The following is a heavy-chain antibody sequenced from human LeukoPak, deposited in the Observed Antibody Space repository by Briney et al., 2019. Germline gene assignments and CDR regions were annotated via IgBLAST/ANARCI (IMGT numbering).Heavy chain of an antibody. CDR2: INPNTGGT. J-gene: IGHJ4*02. CDR3: ARVKDLDY. CDR1: GYTFTGYY. V-gene: IGHV1-2*02. Sequence: GASEKVSCKASGYTFTGYYIHWVRQAPGQRLEWMGCINPNTGGTNYAQKFQGRVTMTSDTSINTAYMELSSLRSDDTALYYCARVKDLDYWGQGTLVTVSS. D-gene: IGHD2-15*01.